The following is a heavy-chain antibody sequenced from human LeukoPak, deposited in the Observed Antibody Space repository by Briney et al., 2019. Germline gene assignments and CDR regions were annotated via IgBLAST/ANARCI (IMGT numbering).Heavy chain of an antibody. J-gene: IGHJ4*02. CDR1: GFTFSSYA. CDR2: ISYDGSNK. CDR3: ARDYYGSGSGIDY. Sequence: PGGSLRLSCAASGFTFSSYAMHWVRQAPGKGLEWVAVISYDGSNKYYADSVKGRFTLSRDNSKNTLYLQMNSLRAEDTAVYYCARDYYGSGSGIDYWGQGTLVTVSS. V-gene: IGHV3-30-3*01. D-gene: IGHD3-10*01.